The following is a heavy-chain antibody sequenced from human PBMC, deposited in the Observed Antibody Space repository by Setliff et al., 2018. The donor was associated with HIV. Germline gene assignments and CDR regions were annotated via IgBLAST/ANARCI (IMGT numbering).Heavy chain of an antibody. V-gene: IGHV4-39*01. CDR3: ARGLLDRSGHRSDCFDS. Sequence: SETLSLTCIVSGASIRSYYWGWIRQPPGKGLEWIGTIYYSGSTYYNPSLKSRVTISVDTSKNQFSLKLSSVTAADTTVYYCARGLLDRSGHRSDCFDSWGRGTPVTVSS. CDR2: IYYSGST. D-gene: IGHD3-22*01. CDR1: GASIRSYY. J-gene: IGHJ5*01.